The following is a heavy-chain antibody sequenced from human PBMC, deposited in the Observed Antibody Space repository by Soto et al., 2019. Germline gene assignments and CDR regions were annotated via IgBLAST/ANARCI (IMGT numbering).Heavy chain of an antibody. Sequence: PXGTLSLTCTVCGGSITTYYWSWIRQPAGKGLEWIGRIYSGGSTNYNPSLRSRVTVSVDMSKNQFSLELSSVTAADTAVYYCARRYFTGWLDYWGQGTLVTASS. CDR2: IYSGGST. CDR3: ARRYFTGWLDY. CDR1: GGSITTYY. V-gene: IGHV4-4*07. J-gene: IGHJ4*02. D-gene: IGHD6-19*01.